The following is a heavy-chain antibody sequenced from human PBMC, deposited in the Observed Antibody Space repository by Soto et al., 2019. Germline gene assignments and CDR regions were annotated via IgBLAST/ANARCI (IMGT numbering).Heavy chain of an antibody. J-gene: IGHJ4*02. V-gene: IGHV4-31*03. CDR1: GGPISSGGYY. D-gene: IGHD4-17*01. CDR2: IYYSGST. Sequence: SETLSLTCTVSGGPISSGGYYWSWIRQHPGKGLEWIGYIYYSGSTYYNPSLKSRVTISVDTSKNQFSLKLSSVTAADTAVYYCARVNGDYLDYWGQGTLVTVSS. CDR3: ARVNGDYLDY.